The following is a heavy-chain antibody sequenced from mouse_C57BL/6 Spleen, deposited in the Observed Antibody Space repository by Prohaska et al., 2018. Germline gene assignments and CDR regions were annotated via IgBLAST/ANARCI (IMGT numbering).Heavy chain of an antibody. CDR1: GYAFSSYW. Sequence: QVQLQQSGAELVKPGASVKISCKASGYAFSSYWMNWVKQRPGKGLEWIGQMYPGDGDTNYNGKFKGKATLTADKSSSTAYMQLSSLTSEDSAVYFCARRSSGSAWFAYWGQGTLVTVSA. J-gene: IGHJ3*01. CDR2: MYPGDGDT. D-gene: IGHD3-2*02. V-gene: IGHV1-80*01. CDR3: ARRSSGSAWFAY.